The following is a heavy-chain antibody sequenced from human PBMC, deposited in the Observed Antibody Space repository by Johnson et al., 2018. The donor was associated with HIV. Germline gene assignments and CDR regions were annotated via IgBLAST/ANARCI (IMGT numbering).Heavy chain of an antibody. CDR3: TRRYSISSRGYDI. V-gene: IGHV3-30*04. CDR2: ISHDGSNE. Sequence: QVQLVESGGGVVQPGTSLRLSCAASGFTFSSYPMHWVRQAPGKGLEWVAVISHDGSNEYHGDSVKGRFTISRDDSKNTAYLQMNSLKTEDTAVYYCTRRYSISSRGYDIWGQGTLVTVSS. D-gene: IGHD6-6*01. J-gene: IGHJ3*02. CDR1: GFTFSSYP.